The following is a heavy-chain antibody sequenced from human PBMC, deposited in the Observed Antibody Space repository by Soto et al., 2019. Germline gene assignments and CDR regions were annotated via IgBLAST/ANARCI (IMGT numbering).Heavy chain of an antibody. D-gene: IGHD3-22*01. V-gene: IGHV1-3*01. CDR1: GYTFTSYA. CDR3: ARSLYDSSGYYYGYFAY. Sequence: QVQLVQSGAEVKKPGASVKVSCKASGYTFTSYAMHWVRQAPGQRLEWMGWINAGNGNTKYSQKFQGRVTITRDTSAGTAYMELSSLRSEDTAVYYCARSLYDSSGYYYGYFAYWGQGTLVTVSS. CDR2: INAGNGNT. J-gene: IGHJ4*02.